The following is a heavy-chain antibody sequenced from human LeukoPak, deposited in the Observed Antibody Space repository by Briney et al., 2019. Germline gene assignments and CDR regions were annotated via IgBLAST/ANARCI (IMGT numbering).Heavy chain of an antibody. CDR1: GYTFTSYA. J-gene: IGHJ5*02. V-gene: IGHV1-3*01. CDR3: ARDRGHSSGWYREDWFDP. CDR2: INAGNGNT. D-gene: IGHD6-19*01. Sequence: ASVKVSCKASGYTFTSYAMHWVRQAPGQRLEWMGWINAGNGNTKYSQKFQGRVTITRDTSASTAYMELSSLRSEDTAVYYCARDRGHSSGWYREDWFDPWGQGTLVSVFS.